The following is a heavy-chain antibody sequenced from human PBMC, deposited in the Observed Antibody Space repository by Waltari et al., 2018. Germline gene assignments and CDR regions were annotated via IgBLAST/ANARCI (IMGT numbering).Heavy chain of an antibody. CDR2: ISWNSGSI. J-gene: IGHJ4*02. D-gene: IGHD5-12*01. V-gene: IGHV3-9*01. Sequence: EVQLVESGGGLVQPGRSLSLPSAASGFTFDKYAMHRVRQAPGKGLEWVSGISWNSGSIGYADSVKGRFTISRDNAKNSLNLQMNSLRAEDTAFYYCAKDMGIVATMVDSWGQGTLVTVSS. CDR1: GFTFDKYA. CDR3: AKDMGIVATMVDS.